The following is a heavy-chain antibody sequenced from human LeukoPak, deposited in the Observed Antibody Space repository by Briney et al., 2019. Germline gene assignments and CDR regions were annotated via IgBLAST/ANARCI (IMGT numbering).Heavy chain of an antibody. Sequence: GGSLRLSCAASGFTFSSYEMNWVRQAPGKGLEWVSYISSSGSTIYCADSVKGRFTISRDNAKNSLYLQMNSLRAEDTAVYYCARDSPHFDWLLYPVMGIDYWGQGTLVTVSS. CDR2: ISSSGSTI. CDR3: ARDSPHFDWLLYPVMGIDY. D-gene: IGHD3-9*01. CDR1: GFTFSSYE. J-gene: IGHJ4*02. V-gene: IGHV3-48*03.